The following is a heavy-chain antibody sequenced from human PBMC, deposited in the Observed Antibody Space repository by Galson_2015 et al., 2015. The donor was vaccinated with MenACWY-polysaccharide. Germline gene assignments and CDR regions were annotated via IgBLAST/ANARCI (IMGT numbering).Heavy chain of an antibody. V-gene: IGHV4-39*07. Sequence: SSHHWGWIRQPHGKGLEWIGGVYYSGRTYYNPSLKSRVTISIDTSKNQLSLKLNSVTAADTAAYYCARPYYYGSGSSLNFDYWGQGTLVTVSS. J-gene: IGHJ4*02. CDR1: SSHH. D-gene: IGHD3-10*01. CDR2: VYYSGRT. CDR3: ARPYYYGSGSSLNFDY.